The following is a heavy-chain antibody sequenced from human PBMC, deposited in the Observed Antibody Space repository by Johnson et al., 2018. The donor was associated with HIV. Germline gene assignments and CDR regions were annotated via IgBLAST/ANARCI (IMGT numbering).Heavy chain of an antibody. Sequence: QMLLVESGGGVVQTGRSLRLSCAVSGFTLSNYAMHWVRQAPGKGLEWVAVISYDGNNKYYADSVKGRFTISRDNSKNTLDLQMNSLRAEDTAVYYCAKEVPVYSYGYYDAFDIWGQGTMVTVSS. D-gene: IGHD5-18*01. V-gene: IGHV3-30*04. CDR1: GFTLSNYA. J-gene: IGHJ3*02. CDR3: AKEVPVYSYGYYDAFDI. CDR2: ISYDGNNK.